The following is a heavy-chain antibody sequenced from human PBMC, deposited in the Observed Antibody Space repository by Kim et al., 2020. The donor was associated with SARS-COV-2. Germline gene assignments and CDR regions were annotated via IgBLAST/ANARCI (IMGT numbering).Heavy chain of an antibody. CDR1: GFTFSSYD. J-gene: IGHJ6*02. CDR2: IGTAGDT. Sequence: GGSLRLSCAASGFTFSSYDMHWVRQATGKGLEWVSAIGTAGDTYYPGSVKGRFTISRENAKNSLYLQMNSLRAGDTAVYYCARSWSGGDYEPNYYYYGMDVGAKGPRSPSP. CDR3: ARSWSGGDYEPNYYYYGMDV. V-gene: IGHV3-13*01. D-gene: IGHD4-17*01.